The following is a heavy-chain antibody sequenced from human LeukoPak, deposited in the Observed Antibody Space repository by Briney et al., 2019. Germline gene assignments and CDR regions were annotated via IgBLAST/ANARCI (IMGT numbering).Heavy chain of an antibody. Sequence: GGSLRLSCAASGFTFSSYSMNWVRQAPGKGLEWFSSISSSSSYIYYADSVKGRFTISRDNAKNSLYLQMNSLRAEDTAVYYCARAYYYGSGSPSNEGYYYGMDVWGRGTTVTVSS. CDR1: GFTFSSYS. V-gene: IGHV3-21*01. CDR2: ISSSSSYI. CDR3: ARAYYYGSGSPSNEGYYYGMDV. D-gene: IGHD3-10*01. J-gene: IGHJ6*02.